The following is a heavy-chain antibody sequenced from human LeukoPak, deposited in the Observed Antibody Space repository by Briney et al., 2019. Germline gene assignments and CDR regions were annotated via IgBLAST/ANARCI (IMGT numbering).Heavy chain of an antibody. CDR3: GRLRTNDDY. CDR1: GYTFTGYY. J-gene: IGHJ4*02. V-gene: IGHV1-2*02. D-gene: IGHD1-14*01. CDR2: INPYSDGT. Sequence: ASVKVSCQASGYTFTGYYIHWVRQAPGQGLEWMGYINPYSDGTNYAQKFQGRVTMTSDTSISTPFMELSRLTSDDTAVYYCGRLRTNDDYWGQGTLVTVSS.